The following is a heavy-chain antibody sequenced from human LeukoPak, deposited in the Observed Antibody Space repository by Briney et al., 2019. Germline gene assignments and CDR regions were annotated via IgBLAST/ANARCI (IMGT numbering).Heavy chain of an antibody. CDR2: IYTSGST. J-gene: IGHJ4*02. D-gene: IGHD3-10*01. Sequence: PSETLSLTCTVSGGSISSYYWSWIRQPAGKGLEWIGRIYTSGSTNYNPSLKSRVTMSVDTSKNQFSLKLSSVTAADTAVYYFARGLIGSGSYYPFDYWGQGTLVTVSS. CDR1: GGSISSYY. V-gene: IGHV4-4*07. CDR3: ARGLIGSGSYYPFDY.